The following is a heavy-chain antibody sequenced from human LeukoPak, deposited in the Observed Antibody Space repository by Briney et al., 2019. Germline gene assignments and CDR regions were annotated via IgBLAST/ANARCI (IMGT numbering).Heavy chain of an antibody. D-gene: IGHD5-18*01. CDR2: INHSGST. CDR1: GGSFSGYY. J-gene: IGHJ6*04. V-gene: IGHV4-34*01. CDR3: ARGPKKIQLWHYFGMDV. Sequence: PSETLSLTCAVYGGSFSGYYWSWIRQPPGKGLEWIGEINHSGSTNYNPFLKSRVTISVDTSKNQFSLKLSSVTAADTAVYYCARGPKKIQLWHYFGMDVWGKGTTVTVSS.